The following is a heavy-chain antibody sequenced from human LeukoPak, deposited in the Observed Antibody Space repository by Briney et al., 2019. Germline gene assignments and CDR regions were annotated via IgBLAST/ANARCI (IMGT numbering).Heavy chain of an antibody. CDR1: RFTFSDYW. Sequence: GGSLRLSCAASRFTFSDYWMTWVRQAPGKGLEWVANIKQDGSERYYVDSVKGRFTISRDNARNSLYLQMNSLRAEDTAVYYCARRGDYMAFEYWGQGTLVTVSS. CDR2: IKQDGSER. J-gene: IGHJ4*02. D-gene: IGHD3-16*01. V-gene: IGHV3-7*01. CDR3: ARRGDYMAFEY.